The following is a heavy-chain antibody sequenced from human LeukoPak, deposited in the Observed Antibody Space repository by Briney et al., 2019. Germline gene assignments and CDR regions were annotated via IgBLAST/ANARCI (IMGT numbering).Heavy chain of an antibody. CDR2: IKQDGSDK. CDR1: GFTFSRHW. Sequence: GGSLRLSRAASGFTFSRHWMTWVRQAPGKGLEWVANIKQDGSDKYYVDSVKGRFTISRDNAKNSLYLQMNSLRAEDTAVYYCAIIPRAAAGPSARSPFHYWGQGTLVTVSS. J-gene: IGHJ4*02. D-gene: IGHD6-13*01. V-gene: IGHV3-7*01. CDR3: AIIPRAAAGPSARSPFHY.